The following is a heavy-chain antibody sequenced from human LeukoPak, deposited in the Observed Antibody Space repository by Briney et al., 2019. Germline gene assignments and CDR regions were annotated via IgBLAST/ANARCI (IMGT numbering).Heavy chain of an antibody. CDR3: VRTPPNWGADY. CDR2: MSPNSGNT. J-gene: IGHJ4*02. D-gene: IGHD7-27*01. Sequence: ASVKVSCKASGYTFTSYDINWVRQATGQGLVWMGWMSPNSGNTGYAQEFQGRVTMTRSTSISTAYMELSSLRSEDTAVYYCVRTPPNWGADYWGQGTLVTVSS. CDR1: GYTFTSYD. V-gene: IGHV1-8*01.